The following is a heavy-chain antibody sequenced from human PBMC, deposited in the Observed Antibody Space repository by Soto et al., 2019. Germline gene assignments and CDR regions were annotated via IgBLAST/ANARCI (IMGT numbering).Heavy chain of an antibody. V-gene: IGHV3-9*01. J-gene: IGHJ4*02. CDR3: ATEPGGGFFDY. Sequence: GGSLRLSCAASGFTFDDYAMHWVRQAPGKGLEWVSGISWNSGSIGYADSVKGRFTISRDNAKNSLYLQMNSLRAEDTGLYYCATEPGGGFFDYWGQGTLVTVSS. CDR1: GFTFDDYA. CDR2: ISWNSGSI. D-gene: IGHD3-16*01.